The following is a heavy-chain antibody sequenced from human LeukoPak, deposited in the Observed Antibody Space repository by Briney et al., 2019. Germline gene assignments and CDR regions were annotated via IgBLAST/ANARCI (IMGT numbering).Heavy chain of an antibody. V-gene: IGHV3-30*03. J-gene: IGHJ4*02. D-gene: IGHD3-22*01. CDR1: GFTFSSYS. CDR2: ISYDGSNK. CDR3: AREKGTYYYDSSGYRPAY. Sequence: PGGSLRLSCAASGFTFSSYSMNWVRQAPGRGLEWVAVISYDGSNKYYADSVKGRFTISRDNSKNTLYLQMNSLRAEDTAEYYCAREKGTYYYDSSGYRPAYWGQGTLVIVSS.